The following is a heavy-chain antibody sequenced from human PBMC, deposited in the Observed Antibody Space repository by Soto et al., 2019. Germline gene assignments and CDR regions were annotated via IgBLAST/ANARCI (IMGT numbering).Heavy chain of an antibody. CDR3: AQCWGAAAAQH. D-gene: IGHD6-13*01. CDR1: GFTFTSYA. J-gene: IGHJ1*01. Sequence: EVQLLESGGGLVQPGGSLRLSCAASGFTFTSYAMSWVRQAPGKGLEWVSGISGGGDNTYYADSVKGRFTISRDNSENTVYLQMNSLRAEDTAVYYCAQCWGAAAAQHWGQGTLVTVSS. V-gene: IGHV3-23*01. CDR2: ISGGGDNT.